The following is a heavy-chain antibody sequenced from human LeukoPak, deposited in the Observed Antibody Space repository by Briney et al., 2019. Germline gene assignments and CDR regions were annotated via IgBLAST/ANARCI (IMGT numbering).Heavy chain of an antibody. D-gene: IGHD3-10*01. Sequence: SETLSLTCTVSGASITSYYWSWIRQPPGKGLEWIGYIYYSGSTNYNPSLKSRVTISVDTSKNQVSLKLSSVTAADTAMYFCARDRTMVRGVMDVWGQGTAVTVSS. J-gene: IGHJ6*02. CDR2: IYYSGST. CDR1: GASITSYY. V-gene: IGHV4-59*12. CDR3: ARDRTMVRGVMDV.